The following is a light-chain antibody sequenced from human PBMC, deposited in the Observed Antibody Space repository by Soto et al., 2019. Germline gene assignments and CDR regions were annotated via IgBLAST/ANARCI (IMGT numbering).Light chain of an antibody. CDR1: QSVSSY. V-gene: IGKV3-11*01. CDR2: DAS. Sequence: EIVLTQSPATRSLSPGERATLSCRASQSVSSYLARYQQKPGQAPRLLIYDASNRATGIPARFSGSGSGTDLNLTISSLEPEDFAVYYCQQRSNWPLTFGGGTKVEIK. CDR3: QQRSNWPLT. J-gene: IGKJ4*01.